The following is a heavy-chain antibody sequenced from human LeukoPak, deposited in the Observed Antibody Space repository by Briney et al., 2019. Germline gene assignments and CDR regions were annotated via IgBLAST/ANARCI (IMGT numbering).Heavy chain of an antibody. Sequence: ASVKVSCKVSGYTLTELSMHWVRQAPGKGLEWMGGFDPEDGETVYAQKFQGRVTMTEDTSTHTAYMELSSLRSEDTAVYYCATAKDYYDSSGYYFVHDAFDIWGQGTMVTVSS. CDR1: GYTLTELS. CDR3: ATAKDYYDSSGYYFVHDAFDI. D-gene: IGHD3-22*01. V-gene: IGHV1-24*01. J-gene: IGHJ3*02. CDR2: FDPEDGET.